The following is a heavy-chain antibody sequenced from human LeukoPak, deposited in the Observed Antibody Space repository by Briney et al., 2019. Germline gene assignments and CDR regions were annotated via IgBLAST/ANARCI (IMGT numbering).Heavy chain of an antibody. J-gene: IGHJ3*02. CDR2: INPSGGST. V-gene: IGHV1-46*01. D-gene: IGHD3-22*01. CDR1: GYTFTSYY. CDR3: AREITYYYDSSGYYEPNAFDI. Sequence: ASVKVSCKASGYTFTSYYMHWVRQAPGQGLEWMGIINPSGGSTSYAQKFQGRVTMTRDMSTSTVYMELSSLRSEDTAVYYCAREITYYYDSSGYYEPNAFDIWGQGTMVTVSS.